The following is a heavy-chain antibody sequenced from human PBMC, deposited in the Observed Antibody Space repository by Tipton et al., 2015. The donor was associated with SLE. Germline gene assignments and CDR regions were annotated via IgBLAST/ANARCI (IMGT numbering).Heavy chain of an antibody. CDR3: AKAGDCSGGSCSSGMDV. D-gene: IGHD2-15*01. CDR2: ISGSGGST. V-gene: IGHV3-23*01. Sequence: SLRLSCAASGFTFRSYALSWVRLAPGQGLEWVSAISGSGGSTYYADSVKGRFTISRDSSKNTLYLQMNSLRAEDTAVYYCAKAGDCSGGSCSSGMDVWGQGTTVTVSS. J-gene: IGHJ6*02. CDR1: GFTFRSYA.